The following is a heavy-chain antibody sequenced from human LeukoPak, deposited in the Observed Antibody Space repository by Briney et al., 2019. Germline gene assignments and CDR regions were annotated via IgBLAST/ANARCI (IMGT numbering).Heavy chain of an antibody. Sequence: GGSLRLSCAASGFTFSSYGMHWVRQAPGKGLEWVAVIWYDGSNKYYADSVKGRFTISRDNSKNTLYLQMNSLRAEDTAVYYCARDRQTYYDFWSGYHTPYYYYGMDVWGQGTTVTVSS. CDR3: ARDRQTYYDFWSGYHTPYYYYGMDV. V-gene: IGHV3-33*01. CDR1: GFTFSSYG. CDR2: IWYDGSNK. D-gene: IGHD3-3*01. J-gene: IGHJ6*02.